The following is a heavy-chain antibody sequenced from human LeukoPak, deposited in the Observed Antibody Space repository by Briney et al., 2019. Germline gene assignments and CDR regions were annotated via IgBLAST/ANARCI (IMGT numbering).Heavy chain of an antibody. Sequence: PGGSLRLSCAASGFTFSSYSMNWVRQAPGKGLEWVSSISSSSSYIYYADSVKGRFTISRDNAKNSLYLQMNSLRAEDTAVYYCARDRGVYYGMDVWGQGTTVTVSS. V-gene: IGHV3-21*04. CDR2: ISSSSSYI. CDR1: GFTFSSYS. J-gene: IGHJ6*02. CDR3: ARDRGVYYGMDV.